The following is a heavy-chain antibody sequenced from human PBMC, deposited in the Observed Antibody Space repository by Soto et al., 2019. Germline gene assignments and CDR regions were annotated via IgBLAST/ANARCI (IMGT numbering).Heavy chain of an antibody. Sequence: GGSLRLSCAASGFTFGNYWMHWVRQAPGKGLEWVSRMNSDGSTTNYADSVKGRFTVSRDNAKNTLYLQMKSLRAEDTAVYYCATDEVDYWGPGNLVTVSS. CDR2: MNSDGSTT. CDR1: GFTFGNYW. CDR3: ATDEVDY. J-gene: IGHJ4*02. V-gene: IGHV3-74*01.